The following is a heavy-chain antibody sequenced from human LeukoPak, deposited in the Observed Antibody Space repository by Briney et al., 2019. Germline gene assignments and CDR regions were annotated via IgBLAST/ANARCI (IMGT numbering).Heavy chain of an antibody. V-gene: IGHV1-69*13. D-gene: IGHD4-17*01. J-gene: IGHJ3*02. CDR2: IIPILGTA. CDR1: GGTFSSYA. CDR3: ARETYGDSYAFDI. Sequence: SVKVSCKASGGTFSSYAISWVRRAPGQGLEWMGGIIPILGTANYAQKFQGRVTITADESTSTAYMELSSLRSEDTAVYYCARETYGDSYAFDIWGQGTMVTVSS.